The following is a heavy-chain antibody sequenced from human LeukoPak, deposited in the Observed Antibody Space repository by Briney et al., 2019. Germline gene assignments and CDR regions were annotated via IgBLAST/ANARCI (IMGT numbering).Heavy chain of an antibody. V-gene: IGHV3-30-3*01. CDR2: ISYDGSNK. Sequence: GGSLRLSCAASGFTFSSYAMHWVRQAPGKGLEWVAVISYDGSNKYYADSVKGRFPISRDNSKNTLYLQMNSLRAEDTAVYYCAILVVAATDDFDYWGQGTLVTVSS. CDR1: GFTFSSYA. CDR3: AILVVAATDDFDY. D-gene: IGHD2-15*01. J-gene: IGHJ4*02.